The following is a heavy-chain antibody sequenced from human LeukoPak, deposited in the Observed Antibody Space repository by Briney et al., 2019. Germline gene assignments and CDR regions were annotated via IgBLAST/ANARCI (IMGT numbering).Heavy chain of an antibody. CDR2: INSDGSST. CDR3: ARALRFLEVDY. V-gene: IGHV3-74*01. CDR1: GFTFSSYS. J-gene: IGHJ4*02. D-gene: IGHD3-3*01. Sequence: PGGSLRLSCAASGFTFSSYSMNWVRQAPGKGLVWVSRINSDGSSTSYADSVKGRFTISRDNAKNTLYLQMNSLRAEDTAVYYCARALRFLEVDYWGQGTLVTVSS.